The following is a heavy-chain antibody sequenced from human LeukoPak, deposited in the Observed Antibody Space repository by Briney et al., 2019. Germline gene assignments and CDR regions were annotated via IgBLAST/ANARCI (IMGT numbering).Heavy chain of an antibody. Sequence: SETLSLTCTVSDGSISSSTSYWGWTRQPPGKGLEWIGSIYYSGSTYYNPSLKSRVAISVDTSKNQFSLKLSSVTAADAAVYYCARALTGDGSSFDYWGQGTLVTVSS. CDR1: DGSISSSTSY. CDR2: IYYSGST. J-gene: IGHJ4*02. D-gene: IGHD7-27*01. V-gene: IGHV4-39*07. CDR3: ARALTGDGSSFDY.